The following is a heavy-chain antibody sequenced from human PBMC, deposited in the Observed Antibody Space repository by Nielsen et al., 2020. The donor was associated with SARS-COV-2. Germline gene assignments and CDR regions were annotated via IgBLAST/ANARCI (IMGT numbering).Heavy chain of an antibody. CDR3: ARSKLRYCSSTSCYAGDAFDI. V-gene: IGHV4-34*01. D-gene: IGHD2-2*01. CDR2: INHSGST. Sequence: SETLSLTCAVYGGSFSGYYWSWIRQPPGKGLEWIGEINHSGSTNYNPSLKSRVTISVDTSKNQFSLKLSSVTAADTAVYYCARSKLRYCSSTSCYAGDAFDIWGQGTMVTVSS. J-gene: IGHJ3*02. CDR1: GGSFSGYY.